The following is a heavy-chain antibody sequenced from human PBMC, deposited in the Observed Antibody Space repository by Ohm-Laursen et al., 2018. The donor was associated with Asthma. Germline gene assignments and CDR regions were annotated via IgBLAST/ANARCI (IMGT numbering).Heavy chain of an antibody. D-gene: IGHD4-23*01. CDR2: IYPSDSDT. V-gene: IGHV5-51*01. Sequence: ESLRISCKASGYDFPFKWIGWARQMPGKGLEYMGIIYPSDSDTIYSPSFEGQVTMSVDKSINTAYLQWRSLKASDTAMYYCARQIRGGNSEKYFDFWGQGTLVTVSS. CDR1: GYDFPFKW. CDR3: ARQIRGGNSEKYFDF. J-gene: IGHJ4*02.